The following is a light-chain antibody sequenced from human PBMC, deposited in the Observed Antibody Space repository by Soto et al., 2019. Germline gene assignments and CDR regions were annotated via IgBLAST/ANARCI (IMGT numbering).Light chain of an antibody. V-gene: IGKV3-11*01. CDR2: DAS. Sequence: IGVTLSPATLSLYPGERATLSCRASQSVSSYLAWYQQKPGQAPRLLIYDASNRATGIPARFSGSGSGTDFTLTISSLEPEDFAVYYCQQRSNWPLTFGQGTKVDIK. CDR3: QQRSNWPLT. CDR1: QSVSSY. J-gene: IGKJ1*01.